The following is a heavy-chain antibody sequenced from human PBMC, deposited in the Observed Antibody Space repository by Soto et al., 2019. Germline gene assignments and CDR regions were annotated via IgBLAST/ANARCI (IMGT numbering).Heavy chain of an antibody. CDR3: ARIPNLELPDYYYGMDV. Sequence: SETLSLTCTVSGGSISSGGYYWSWIRQHPGKGLEWIGYIYYSGSTYYNPSLKSRVTISVDTSKNQFSLKLSSVTAADTAVYYCARIPNLELPDYYYGMDVWGQGTTLTVSS. J-gene: IGHJ6*02. CDR2: IYYSGST. D-gene: IGHD1-7*01. V-gene: IGHV4-31*03. CDR1: GGSISSGGYY.